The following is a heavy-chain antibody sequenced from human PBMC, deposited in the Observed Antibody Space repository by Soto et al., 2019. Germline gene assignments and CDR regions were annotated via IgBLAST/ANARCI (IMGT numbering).Heavy chain of an antibody. Sequence: QVQLQESGPGLVKPSQTLSLTCTVSGGSISSGGYYWSWIRQHPGKGLEWIGYIYYSGSTYYNPSLKSRVTISVDTSKNLFSLKLSSVSAADTAVYFCARRMEFGWFDPWGQGTLVTVSS. J-gene: IGHJ5*02. D-gene: IGHD3-10*01. CDR2: IYYSGST. CDR3: ARRMEFGWFDP. CDR1: GGSISSGGYY. V-gene: IGHV4-31*03.